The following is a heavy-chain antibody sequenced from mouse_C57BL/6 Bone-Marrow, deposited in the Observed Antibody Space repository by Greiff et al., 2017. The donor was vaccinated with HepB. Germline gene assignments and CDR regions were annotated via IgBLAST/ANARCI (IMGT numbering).Heavy chain of an antibody. V-gene: IGHV5-16*01. CDR1: GFTFSDYY. CDR2: INYDGSST. Sequence: EVKLVESEGGLVQPGSSMKLSCTASGFTFSDYYMAWVRQVPEKGLEWVANINYDGSSTYYLDSLKSRFIISRDNAKNILYLQMSSLKSEDTATYYCARNYYGDVWGTGTTVTVSS. J-gene: IGHJ1*03. D-gene: IGHD1-1*01. CDR3: ARNYYGDV.